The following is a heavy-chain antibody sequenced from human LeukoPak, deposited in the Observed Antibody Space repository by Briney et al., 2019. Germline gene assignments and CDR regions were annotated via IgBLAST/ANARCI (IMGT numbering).Heavy chain of an antibody. V-gene: IGHV1-2*02. Sequence: ASVKVSCRASGYTFTDYYIHWVRQAPGQGLEWMGWISPNSGGTKYAQKFQGRVTMTRDTSISTVYMELSRLRSDDTAVYYCARDYGDYGSHWDAFDIWGQGTMVTVSS. CDR1: GYTFTDYY. CDR3: ARDYGDYGSHWDAFDI. J-gene: IGHJ3*02. D-gene: IGHD4-17*01. CDR2: ISPNSGGT.